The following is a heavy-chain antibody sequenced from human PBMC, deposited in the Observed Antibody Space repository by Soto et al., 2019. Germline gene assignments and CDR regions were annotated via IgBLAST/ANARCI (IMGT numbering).Heavy chain of an antibody. D-gene: IGHD3-22*01. J-gene: IGHJ4*02. CDR2: VYYSGST. CDR3: ARVTGDSSGYYYGHRYYFDY. V-gene: IGHV4-30-4*01. CDR1: GGSISSGDYY. Sequence: QVQLQESGPGLVKPSQTLSLTCTVSGGSISSGDYYWSWIRQPPGKGLEWIGYVYYSGSTYYNPSLKSRVTISVDTSKNQFSLKLSSVTAADTAVYYCARVTGDSSGYYYGHRYYFDYWGQGTLVTVSS.